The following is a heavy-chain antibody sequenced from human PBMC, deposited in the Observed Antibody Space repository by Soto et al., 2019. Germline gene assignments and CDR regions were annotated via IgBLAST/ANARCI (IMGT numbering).Heavy chain of an antibody. Sequence: AASVKVSCKASGYTFTSDGISGVRQAPGQGLEWMGWISAYNGNTNYAQKLQGRVTMTTDTSTSTAYMELRSLRSDDTAVYYCARASLFPEDVWGQGTTVTVSS. CDR2: ISAYNGNT. CDR1: GYTFTSDG. J-gene: IGHJ6*02. D-gene: IGHD3-3*01. V-gene: IGHV1-18*01. CDR3: ARASLFPEDV.